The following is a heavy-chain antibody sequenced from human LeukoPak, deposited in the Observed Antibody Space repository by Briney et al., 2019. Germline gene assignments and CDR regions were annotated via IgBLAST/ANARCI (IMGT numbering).Heavy chain of an antibody. CDR3: ASSYYYGSGSYYKPDYYYYYGMDV. Sequence: KTSETLSLTCTVSGGSISSYYWSWIWQPPGKGLEWIGYIYYSGSTNYNPSLKSRVTISVDTSKNQFSLKLSSVTAADTAVYYCASSYYYGSGSYYKPDYYYYYGMDVWGQGTTVTVSS. D-gene: IGHD3-10*01. J-gene: IGHJ6*02. CDR2: IYYSGST. CDR1: GGSISSYY. V-gene: IGHV4-59*01.